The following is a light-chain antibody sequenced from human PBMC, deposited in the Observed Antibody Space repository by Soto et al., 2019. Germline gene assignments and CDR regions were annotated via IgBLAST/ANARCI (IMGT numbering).Light chain of an antibody. Sequence: DIQMTQSPSSLSASLGEKAAITCRASQTISSYLNWYQQKPGKAPNLLINGASSLQSGVPSRFSSSGSGTDFALTISSLQPEDFATYYCQQSYSSALTFGGGTKVDI. J-gene: IGKJ4*01. V-gene: IGKV1-39*01. CDR2: GAS. CDR3: QQSYSSALT. CDR1: QTISSY.